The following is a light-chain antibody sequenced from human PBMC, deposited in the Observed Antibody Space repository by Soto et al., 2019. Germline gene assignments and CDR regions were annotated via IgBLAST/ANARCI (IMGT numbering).Light chain of an antibody. CDR2: GAS. J-gene: IGKJ2*01. V-gene: IGKV3-20*01. CDR3: QQYGSSPGYT. Sequence: EIVLTQSPDILSLSPGERATLSCRASQSVRSSYLAWYQQRPGQAPRLLIYGASSRATGIPDRFSCDGSGTDFTLSISRLEPEDFAVYYCQQYGSSPGYTFGQGTKLEIK. CDR1: QSVRSSY.